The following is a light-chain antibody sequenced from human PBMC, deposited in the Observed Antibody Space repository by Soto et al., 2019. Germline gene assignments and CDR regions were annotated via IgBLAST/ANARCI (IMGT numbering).Light chain of an antibody. CDR3: AAWDDSLSGGV. CDR2: RNN. Sequence: QSVLTQPPSASGTPGQRVTISCSGSSSNIGSNYVYWYQQLPGTAPKLLIYRNNQRPSGVPDRFSGSKSGTSGSLAISVLRYEDEADYYCAAWDDSLSGGVFGGGTKLTVL. J-gene: IGLJ2*01. V-gene: IGLV1-47*01. CDR1: SSNIGSNY.